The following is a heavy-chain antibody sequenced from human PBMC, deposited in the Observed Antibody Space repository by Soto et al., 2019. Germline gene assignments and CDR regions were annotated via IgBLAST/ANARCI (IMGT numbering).Heavy chain of an antibody. D-gene: IGHD5-12*01. Sequence: SETLSLTCTGSGGSIKVGGYHWGWILQPPGKGLEWVATIYYSGTTYYNPSLKSRLTISLDTSRNQFSLDLTSVTAADTAVYYCARLAYSHYSTWGQGTLVTV. CDR3: ARLAYSHYST. V-gene: IGHV4-39*01. CDR2: IYYSGTT. J-gene: IGHJ4*02. CDR1: GGSIKVGGYH.